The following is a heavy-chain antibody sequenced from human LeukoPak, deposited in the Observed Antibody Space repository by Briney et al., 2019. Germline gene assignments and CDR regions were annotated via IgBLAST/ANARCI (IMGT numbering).Heavy chain of an antibody. D-gene: IGHD5-18*01. CDR3: AKGHTYGLGESYLDF. Sequence: PGRSLRLSCEASGYAFDDYAIHWVRQAPGKCLECVSAISWNSGSIGYADSVKGRFTISRDNGKNSLYLQMNSLRTEDTALYYCAKGHTYGLGESYLDFWGQGTLVTVSS. CDR1: GYAFDDYA. J-gene: IGHJ4*02. CDR2: ISWNSGSI. V-gene: IGHV3-9*01.